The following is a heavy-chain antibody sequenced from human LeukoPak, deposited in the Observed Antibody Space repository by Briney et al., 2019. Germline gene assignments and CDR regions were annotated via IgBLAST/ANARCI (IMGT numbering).Heavy chain of an antibody. CDR2: ISSSSGTI. J-gene: IGHJ4*02. Sequence: PGGSLRLSCAASGFTFGSYTMDWVRQAPGKGLEWVSYISSSSGTIYYADSVKGRFTISRDNAKNSLYLQMNSLRDEDTAVYYCASGNYFDYWGQGTLVTVSS. CDR1: GFTFGSYT. D-gene: IGHD1-14*01. V-gene: IGHV3-48*02. CDR3: ASGNYFDY.